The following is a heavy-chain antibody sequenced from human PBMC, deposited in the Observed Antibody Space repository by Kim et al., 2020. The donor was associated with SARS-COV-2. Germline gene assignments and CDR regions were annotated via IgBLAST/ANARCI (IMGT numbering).Heavy chain of an antibody. CDR3: ARDIGCSSTSCYVAYYYGMDV. Sequence: GGSLRLSCAASGFTFSSYAMHWVRQAPGKGLEWVAVISYDGSNKYYADSVKGRSTISRDNSKNTLYLQMNSLRAEDTAVYYCARDIGCSSTSCYVAYYYGMDVWGQGTTVTVSS. CDR1: GFTFSSYA. CDR2: ISYDGSNK. V-gene: IGHV3-30*04. D-gene: IGHD2-2*01. J-gene: IGHJ6*02.